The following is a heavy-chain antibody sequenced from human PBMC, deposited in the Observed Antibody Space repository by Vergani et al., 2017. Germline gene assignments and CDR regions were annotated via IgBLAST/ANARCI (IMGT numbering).Heavy chain of an antibody. CDR3: ARVSSSASYYYYGMDV. Sequence: QVQLQESGPGLVKPSQTLSLPCTVPGGSISSYYWSWIRPPPGKGLEWIGYIYYSGSTNYNPSLKSRVTISVDTSKNQFSLKLSSVTAADTAVYYCARVSSSASYYYYGMDVWGQGTTVTVSS. D-gene: IGHD6-6*01. CDR1: GGSISSYY. J-gene: IGHJ6*02. V-gene: IGHV4-59*01. CDR2: IYYSGST.